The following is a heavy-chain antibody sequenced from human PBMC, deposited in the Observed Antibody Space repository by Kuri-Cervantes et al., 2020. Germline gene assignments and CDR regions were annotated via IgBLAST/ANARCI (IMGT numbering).Heavy chain of an antibody. D-gene: IGHD2-2*01. CDR3: ASPRLGYCSSTSCYGVLDY. V-gene: IGHV1-8*01. CDR2: MNPNSGNT. Sequence: ASVKVSCKASGYTFTSYDINWVRQATGQGLEWMGWMNPNSGNTGYAQKFQGRVTITADESTSTAYMELSSLRSEDTAVYYCASPRLGYCSSTSCYGVLDYWGQGTLVTVSS. CDR1: GYTFTSYD. J-gene: IGHJ4*02.